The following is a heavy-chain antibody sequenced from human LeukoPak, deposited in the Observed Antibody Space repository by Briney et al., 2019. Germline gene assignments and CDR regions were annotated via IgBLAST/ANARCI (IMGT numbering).Heavy chain of an antibody. J-gene: IGHJ6*03. V-gene: IGHV4-59*01. D-gene: IGHD3-3*01. CDR2: IYYSGST. CDR1: GGSISSYY. Sequence: SETLSLTCSVSGGSISSYYWSWIRQPPGKGLEWIGYIYYSGSTNYNPSLKSRVTISVDTSKNQFSLRLTSVTAADTAVYYCARGGSYYDFWSGYYDYYYYMDVWGKGTTVTVSS. CDR3: ARGGSYYDFWSGYYDYYYYMDV.